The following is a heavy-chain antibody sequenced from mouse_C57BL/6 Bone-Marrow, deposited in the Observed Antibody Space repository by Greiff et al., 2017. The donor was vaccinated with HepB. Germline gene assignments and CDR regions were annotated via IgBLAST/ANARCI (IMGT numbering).Heavy chain of an antibody. J-gene: IGHJ2*01. D-gene: IGHD4-1*01. CDR3: ARRLGDYFDY. V-gene: IGHV5-12*01. Sequence: EVQGVESGGGLVQPGGSLKLSCAASGFTFSDYYMYWVRQTPEKRLEWVAYISNGGGSTYYPDTVKGRFTISRDNAKHTLYLQMSRLKSEDTAMYYCARRLGDYFDYWGQGTTLTVSS. CDR2: ISNGGGST. CDR1: GFTFSDYY.